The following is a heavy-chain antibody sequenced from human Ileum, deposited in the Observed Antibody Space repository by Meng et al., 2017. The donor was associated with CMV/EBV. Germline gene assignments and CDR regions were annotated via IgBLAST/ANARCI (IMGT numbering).Heavy chain of an antibody. J-gene: IGHJ4*02. CDR2: IYYSGSP. D-gene: IGHD2-15*01. CDR3: VRQVVAASFDY. Sequence: QEQRREPGQGLGNPTQTLSLPCTVSGGTITSGNSYWSWIRPPPGRGLEWIGYIYYSGSPYSKPSLKSLVTRSLDTSKNQFSLNLRSVTATDPAVYYCVRQVVAASFDYWGQGALVTVSS. CDR1: GGTITSGNSY. V-gene: IGHV4-30-4*08.